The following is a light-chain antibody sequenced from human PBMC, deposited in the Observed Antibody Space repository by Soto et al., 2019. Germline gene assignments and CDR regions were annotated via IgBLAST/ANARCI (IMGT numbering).Light chain of an antibody. Sequence: EIVMTQSPATLSVSPGERATLSCRASQSVSSNLAWYQQNPGQAPRLLLYGVSTRATGIPARFSGSGSGTDFTLTISSLQSEDFAVYYCQQYNNSPRTFGPGTKVDFK. J-gene: IGKJ3*01. CDR2: GVS. CDR3: QQYNNSPRT. V-gene: IGKV3D-15*01. CDR1: QSVSSN.